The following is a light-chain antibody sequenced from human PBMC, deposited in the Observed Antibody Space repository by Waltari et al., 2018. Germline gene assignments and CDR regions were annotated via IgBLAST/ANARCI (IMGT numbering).Light chain of an antibody. CDR3: HQYYTTPRT. CDR1: QSVINNY. J-gene: IGKJ1*01. Sequence: EIVLTQSPGTLSLSPGERATLSCRASQSVINNYLAWYQQKPGQAPRLLIDEASRRATGIPDRFSGSGSGTDFTLTISRLEPEDFAVYYCHQYYTTPRTFGQGTKVEIK. CDR2: EAS. V-gene: IGKV3-20*01.